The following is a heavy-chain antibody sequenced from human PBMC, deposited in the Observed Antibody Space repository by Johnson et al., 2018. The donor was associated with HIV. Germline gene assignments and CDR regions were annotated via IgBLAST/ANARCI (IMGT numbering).Heavy chain of an antibody. Sequence: VQLVESGGGLVQPGGSLRLSCAASGFTFRSYDMHWVRQATGKGLEWVSAIGAAGDTYYPGSVKGRFTISRENAKNSLYLQMNSLRAEDTAVYYCARVVVWIVVAHAFDIWGQGTMVTVSS. CDR1: GFTFRSYD. CDR3: ARVVVWIVVAHAFDI. J-gene: IGHJ3*02. CDR2: IGAAGDT. D-gene: IGHD3-22*01. V-gene: IGHV3-13*01.